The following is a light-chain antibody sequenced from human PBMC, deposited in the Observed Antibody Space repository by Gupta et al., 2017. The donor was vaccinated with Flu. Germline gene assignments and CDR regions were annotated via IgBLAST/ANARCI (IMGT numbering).Light chain of an antibody. V-gene: IGKV3-20*01. CDR2: RTS. Sequence: GTLYLSPGEGATLSCRARQSVNNNYLAWYQQRPGQPPRLLIYRTSTRATGIPDRFSGSGSGTEFTLTISSLKPDDTAVYYCQQYGNSLFTFGDGTKVEIK. CDR1: QSVNNNY. J-gene: IGKJ3*01. CDR3: QQYGNSLFT.